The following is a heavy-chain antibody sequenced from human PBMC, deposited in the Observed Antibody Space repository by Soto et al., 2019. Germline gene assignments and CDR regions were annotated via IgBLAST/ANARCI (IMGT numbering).Heavy chain of an antibody. CDR3: ARACKVYALGFDP. V-gene: IGHV4-31*03. CDR1: GGSISSGGYY. J-gene: IGHJ5*02. D-gene: IGHD2-8*01. CDR2: IYYSGST. Sequence: SETLSLTCTVSGGSISSGGYYWSWIRQHPGKGLEWIGYIYYSGSTYYNPSLKSRVTISVDTSKNQFSLKLSSVTAADTAVYYCARACKVYALGFDPWGQGTLVTVSS.